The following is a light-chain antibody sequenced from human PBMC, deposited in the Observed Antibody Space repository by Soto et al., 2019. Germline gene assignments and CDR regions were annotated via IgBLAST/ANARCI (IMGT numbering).Light chain of an antibody. CDR1: QSVNSK. CDR3: QQYGSSGT. CDR2: GAS. J-gene: IGKJ1*01. Sequence: ESVMTQSPATLSVSLGERATLSFRASQSVNSKLAWYQQKPGQAPRLLIYGASTRATGIPDRFSGSGSGTDFTLTISRLEPEDFAVYYCQQYGSSGTFGQGTKVDI. V-gene: IGKV3-20*01.